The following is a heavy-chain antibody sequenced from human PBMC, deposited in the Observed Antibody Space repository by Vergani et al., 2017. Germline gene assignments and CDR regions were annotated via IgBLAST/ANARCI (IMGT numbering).Heavy chain of an antibody. J-gene: IGHJ5*02. CDR1: FDSIRNLY. CDR3: ASDTHSGQRADR. CDR2: IHYSENT. Sequence: QVQLQESGPGLVKSSETLSLPCSVSFDSIRNLYCNWIRQPPGKGLEWIGSIHYSENTNYNPSLKTRVTISVDTSKNQFSLTLNSVTAADTAVYYCASDTHSGQRADRWGEGSLVTVTS. V-gene: IGHV4-59*11. D-gene: IGHD6-19*01.